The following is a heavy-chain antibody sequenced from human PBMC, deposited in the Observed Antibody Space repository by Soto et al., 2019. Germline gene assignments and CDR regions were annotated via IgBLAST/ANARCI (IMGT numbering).Heavy chain of an antibody. J-gene: IGHJ4*02. D-gene: IGHD5-12*01. CDR2: IIPIFGTA. Sequence: QVQLVQSGAEVKKPGSSVKVSCKASGGTFSSYAISWVRQAPGQGLEWMGGIIPIFGTANYAQKFQGRVTITADESTSIGYMELSSLRSEDTAVYYCARSEVTGDSRYDYFHYWGQGTLVTVSS. CDR1: GGTFSSYA. V-gene: IGHV1-69*01. CDR3: ARSEVTGDSRYDYFHY.